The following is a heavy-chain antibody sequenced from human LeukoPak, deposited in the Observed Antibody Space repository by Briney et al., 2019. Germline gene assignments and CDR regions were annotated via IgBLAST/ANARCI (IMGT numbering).Heavy chain of an antibody. CDR1: GGSISSSSYY. V-gene: IGHV4-39*01. D-gene: IGHD3-10*01. CDR3: ARVTAYYYGSGSHLVLDY. Sequence: PSETLSLTCTVSGGSISSSSYYWGWIRQPPGKGLEWIGSIYYSGSTYYNPSLKSRVTISVDTSKNQFSLKLSSVTAADTAVDYCARVTAYYYGSGSHLVLDYWGQGTLVTVSS. CDR2: IYYSGST. J-gene: IGHJ4*02.